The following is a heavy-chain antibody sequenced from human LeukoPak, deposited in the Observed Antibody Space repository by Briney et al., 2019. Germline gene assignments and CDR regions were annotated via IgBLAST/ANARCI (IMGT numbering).Heavy chain of an antibody. D-gene: IGHD3-9*01. CDR3: ARGPRYFDWRRHNGMDV. Sequence: SETLSLTCTVSGGSISSGDYYWSWIRQPPGKGLEWIGYIYYSGSTYYNPSLKSRVTISVDTSKNQFSLKLSSVTAADTAVYYCARGPRYFDWRRHNGMDVWGKGTTVTVSS. CDR1: GGSISSGDYY. CDR2: IYYSGST. V-gene: IGHV4-30-4*01. J-gene: IGHJ6*04.